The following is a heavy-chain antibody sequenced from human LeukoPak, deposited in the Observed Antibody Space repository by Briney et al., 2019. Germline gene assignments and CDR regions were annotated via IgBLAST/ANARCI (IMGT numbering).Heavy chain of an antibody. J-gene: IGHJ6*03. CDR2: IYYSGST. CDR1: GGSISNYY. V-gene: IGHV4-59*12. Sequence: SETLSLTCTVSGGSISNYYWTWIRRPPGKGLEWIGYIYYSGSTNYNPSLKSRVTISVDTSKNQFSLKLSSVTAADTAVYYCTRAASSGPLFTYHMDVWGKGTTVTVSS. CDR3: TRAASSGPLFTYHMDV. D-gene: IGHD3-22*01.